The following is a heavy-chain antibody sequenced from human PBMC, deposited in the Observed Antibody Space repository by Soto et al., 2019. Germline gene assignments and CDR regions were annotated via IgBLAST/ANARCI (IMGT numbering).Heavy chain of an antibody. J-gene: IGHJ4*02. CDR2: ISSSSSYI. D-gene: IGHD6-19*01. CDR3: ARGQTHSSGWYGPVVYYFDY. V-gene: IGHV3-21*01. Sequence: GGSLRLSCAASGFTFSSYSMNWVRQAPGKGLEWVSSISSSSSYIYYADSVKGRFTISRDNAKNSLYLQMNSLRAEDTAVYYCARGQTHSSGWYGPVVYYFDYWGQGTLVTVSS. CDR1: GFTFSSYS.